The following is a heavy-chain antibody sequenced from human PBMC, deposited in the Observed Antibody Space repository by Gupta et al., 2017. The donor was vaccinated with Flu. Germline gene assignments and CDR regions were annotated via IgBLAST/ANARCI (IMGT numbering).Heavy chain of an antibody. J-gene: IGHJ6*02. CDR2: ISANGGYT. CDR3: ARCYYPIPKPLPHVGAYGMDV. Sequence: EVELLESGGGLVQPGGSLRLSCAASGFRFSNYAMTWVRQAPGKGLEWVSGISANGGYTYYGHSVKGRFTTSRDNSKNTLYLQMNSLGAEDTAVYYCARCYYPIPKPLPHVGAYGMDVWGQGTTVTVSS. D-gene: IGHD3-22*01. V-gene: IGHV3-23*01. CDR1: GFRFSNYA.